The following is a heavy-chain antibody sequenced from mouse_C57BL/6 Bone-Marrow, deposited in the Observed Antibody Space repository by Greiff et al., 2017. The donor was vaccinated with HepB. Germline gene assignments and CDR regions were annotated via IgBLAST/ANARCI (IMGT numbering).Heavy chain of an antibody. CDR1: GFSLTSYG. J-gene: IGHJ4*01. CDR2: IWRGGST. CDR3: AKKIYYDYDLAMDY. Sequence: VQLQESGPGLVQPSQSLSITCTVSGFSLTSYGVHWVRQSPGKGLEWLGVIWRGGSTDYNAAFMSRLSITKDNSKSQVFFKMNSLQADDTAIYYCAKKIYYDYDLAMDYWGQGTSVTVSS. D-gene: IGHD2-4*01. V-gene: IGHV2-5*01.